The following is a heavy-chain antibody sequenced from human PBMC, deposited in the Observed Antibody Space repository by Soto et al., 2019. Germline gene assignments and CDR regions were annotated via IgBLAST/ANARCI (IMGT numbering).Heavy chain of an antibody. J-gene: IGHJ3*02. CDR2: INADNGNT. V-gene: IGHV1-3*01. CDR3: AREGRAYSGYDLVYDAFDI. CDR1: GYTFTSYA. Sequence: ASVKVSCKASGYTFTSYAMHWVRQAPGQRLEWMGWINADNGNTNYAQKLQGRVTMTTDTSTSTAYMELRSLRSDDTAVYYCAREGRAYSGYDLVYDAFDIWGQGTMVTVSS. D-gene: IGHD5-12*01.